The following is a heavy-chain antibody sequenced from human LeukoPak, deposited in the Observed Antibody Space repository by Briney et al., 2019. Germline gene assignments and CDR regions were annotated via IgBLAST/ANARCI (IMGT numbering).Heavy chain of an antibody. CDR2: INPSGGST. J-gene: IGHJ4*02. CDR1: GYTFTSYY. V-gene: IGHV1-46*01. D-gene: IGHD2-8*01. Sequence: ASVKVSCKASGYTFTSYYMHWVRQAPGQGLEWMGIINPSGGSTSYAQKFQGRVTMTRDTSTSAVYMELSSLRSEDTAVYYCARSSSDIVLMVYAWDYWGQGTLVTVSS. CDR3: ARSSSDIVLMVYAWDY.